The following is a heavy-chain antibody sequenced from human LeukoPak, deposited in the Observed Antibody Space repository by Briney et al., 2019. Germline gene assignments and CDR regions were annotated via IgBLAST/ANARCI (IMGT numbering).Heavy chain of an antibody. CDR1: GGSISSSSYY. J-gene: IGHJ4*02. V-gene: IGHV4-39*07. CDR3: ARDSRAYCSSTSCHLSFDY. CDR2: IYYSGST. Sequence: PSETLSLTCTVSGGSISSSSYYWGWIRQPPGKGLEWIGSIYYSGSTYYNPSLKSRVTISVDTSKNQFSLKLSSVTAADTAVYYCARDSRAYCSSTSCHLSFDYWGQGTLVTVSP. D-gene: IGHD2-2*01.